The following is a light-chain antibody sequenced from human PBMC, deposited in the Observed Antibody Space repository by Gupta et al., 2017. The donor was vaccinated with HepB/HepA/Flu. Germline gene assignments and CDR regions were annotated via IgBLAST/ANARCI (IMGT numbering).Light chain of an antibody. CDR1: QRISSY. V-gene: IGKV1-39*01. J-gene: IGKJ1*01. CDR3: QQSYSTPRT. CDR2: AAS. Sequence: DIQMTQSPSSLSASVGDRVTITCRASQRISSYLNWYQQKPGKAPNLLIYAASSLQSGVPSRFSGSGSGTDFTLTISSLQLEDFATYYCQQSYSTPRTLGQGTEVEIK.